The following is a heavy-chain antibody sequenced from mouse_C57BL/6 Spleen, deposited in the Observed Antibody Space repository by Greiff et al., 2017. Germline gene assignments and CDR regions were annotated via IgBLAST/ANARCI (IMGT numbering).Heavy chain of an antibody. Sequence: VQLQQSGAELAKPGASVKLSCKASGYTFTSYWMHWVKQRPGQGLEWIGYINPSSGYTKYNQKFKDKATLTADKSSSTAYMQLSSLTYEDSAVYYCPITTVVEAYARDYWGQGTSVTVAS. J-gene: IGHJ4*01. D-gene: IGHD1-1*01. V-gene: IGHV1-7*01. CDR2: INPSSGYT. CDR3: PITTVVEAYARDY. CDR1: GYTFTSYW.